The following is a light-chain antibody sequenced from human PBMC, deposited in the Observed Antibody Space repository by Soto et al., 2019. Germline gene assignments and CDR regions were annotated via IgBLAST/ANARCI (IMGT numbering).Light chain of an antibody. CDR1: SSDVGGYNY. J-gene: IGLJ1*01. CDR2: DVS. CDR3: CSYAGSNTFA. V-gene: IGLV2-11*01. Sequence: QSALTQPRSVSGSPGQSVTISCTGTSSDVGGYNYVSWYQQHPGKAPKFMIYDVSKRPSGVPDRFSGSKSGNTASLTISGLQAEDESDYYCCSYAGSNTFAFGIGTKLTVL.